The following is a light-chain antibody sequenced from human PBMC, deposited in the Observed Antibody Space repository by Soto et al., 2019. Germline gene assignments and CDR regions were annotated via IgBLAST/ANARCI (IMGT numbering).Light chain of an antibody. CDR1: QSASSH. CDR2: GAS. Sequence: EIVMTQSPSNLSVSPGERATLSCRASQSASSHLAWYQQNPGQAPRLPIYGASTRATGVPPRFSGSGSGTEFTLTINSLQSEAFAVYYYQHDNYWAYTFGHGTKLEIK. V-gene: IGKV3-15*01. CDR3: QHDNYWAYT. J-gene: IGKJ2*01.